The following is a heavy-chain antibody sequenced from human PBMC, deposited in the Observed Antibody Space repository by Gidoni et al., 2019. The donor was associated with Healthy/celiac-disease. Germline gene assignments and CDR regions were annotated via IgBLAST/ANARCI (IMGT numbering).Heavy chain of an antibody. CDR3: ARYDYVWGSYGPRRPQRIGYFDY. J-gene: IGHJ4*02. Sequence: QVQLQQWGAGLLKPSETLSLTFAVYGGSFSGSYWSWIRPPPGKGLEWIGEINHSGSTNYHPSLKSRVTISVDTSKNQFSLKLSSVTAADTAVYYCARYDYVWGSYGPRRPQRIGYFDYWGQGTLVTVSS. CDR2: INHSGST. CDR1: GGSFSGSY. V-gene: IGHV4-34*01. D-gene: IGHD3-16*01.